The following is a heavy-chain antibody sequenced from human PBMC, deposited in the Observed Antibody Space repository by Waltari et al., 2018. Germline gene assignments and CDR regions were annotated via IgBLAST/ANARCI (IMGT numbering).Heavy chain of an antibody. V-gene: IGHV4-39*01. D-gene: IGHD2-2*02. CDR2: IYYSGST. J-gene: IGHJ3*02. Sequence: QLQLQESGPGLVKPSETLSLTCTVSGGSISSSSYYWGWIRQPPGRGLEWIGSIYYSGSTYDNPALKSRVTISGDTSKNQFSLKLSSVTAADTAVYYCARQLYCSSTSCYTWAFDIWGQGTMVTVSS. CDR3: ARQLYCSSTSCYTWAFDI. CDR1: GGSISSSSYY.